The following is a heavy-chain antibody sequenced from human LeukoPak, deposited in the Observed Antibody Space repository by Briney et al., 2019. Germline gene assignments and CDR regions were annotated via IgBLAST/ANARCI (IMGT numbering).Heavy chain of an antibody. CDR2: IYYSGST. D-gene: IGHD5-12*01. CDR1: GGSISSYY. V-gene: IGHV4-59*01. J-gene: IGHJ4*02. Sequence: SETLSLTCTVSGGSISSYYWSWIRQPPGKGLEWIGYIYYSGSTNYNPSLKSRVTISVDTSKNQFSLKLSSVTAADTAVYYCARRGSFSSGPPDYWGQGTLVTVSS. CDR3: ARRGSFSSGPPDY.